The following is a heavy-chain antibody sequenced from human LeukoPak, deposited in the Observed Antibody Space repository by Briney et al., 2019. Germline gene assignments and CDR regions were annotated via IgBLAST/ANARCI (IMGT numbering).Heavy chain of an antibody. CDR1: GYTFINQA. CDR2: ISPFNGKT. J-gene: IGHJ4*02. V-gene: IGHV1-18*01. CDR3: ARGGSGSYFDY. D-gene: IGHD3-10*01. Sequence: ASVKVSCTASGYTFINQASSWVRQAPGQGLEWMGWISPFNGKTDYAQTFQGRLTMTTDASTSTAHMELRSLRSADTAIYYCARGGSGSYFDYWGQGTLVAVSS.